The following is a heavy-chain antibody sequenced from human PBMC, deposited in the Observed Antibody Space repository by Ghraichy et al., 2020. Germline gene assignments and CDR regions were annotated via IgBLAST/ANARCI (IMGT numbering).Heavy chain of an antibody. Sequence: GESLNISCAASGFTFSTYWMSWVRQAPGKGLEWVANIKQDGSEKYYVDSVKGRFTISRDNAKNSLYLQMNSLRAEDTAVYYCARDEVEDIVVVPAAIYTPLEYYYYYYMDAWGKGTTVTVSS. CDR2: IKQDGSEK. V-gene: IGHV3-7*01. CDR1: GFTFSTYW. J-gene: IGHJ6*03. CDR3: ARDEVEDIVVVPAAIYTPLEYYYYYYMDA. D-gene: IGHD2-2*01.